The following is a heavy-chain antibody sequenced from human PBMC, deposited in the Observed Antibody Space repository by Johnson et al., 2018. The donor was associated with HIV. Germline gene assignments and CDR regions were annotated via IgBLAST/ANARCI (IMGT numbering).Heavy chain of an antibody. Sequence: VQLVESGGGVVQPGRSLRLSCAASGFTFSSYAMHWVRQAPGKGLAWVAVISYDGSHKYYADSVKGRFTISRDNSKNTLYLQMNSLRAEDTAVYYCARAPIPAAFDIWGQGTMVTVSS. CDR2: ISYDGSHK. CDR3: ARAPIPAAFDI. V-gene: IGHV3-30-3*01. J-gene: IGHJ3*02. CDR1: GFTFSSYA.